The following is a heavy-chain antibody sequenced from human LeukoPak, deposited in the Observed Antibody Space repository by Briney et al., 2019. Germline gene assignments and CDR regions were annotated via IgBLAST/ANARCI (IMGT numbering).Heavy chain of an antibody. D-gene: IGHD6-19*01. V-gene: IGHV4-30-4*08. J-gene: IGHJ5*02. CDR2: IYYSGST. Sequence: PSQTLSLTCTVSGGSISSGDYYWSWIRQPPGKGLEWIGYIYYSGSTYYNPSLKSRVTISVDTSKNQFSLKLSSVTAADTAVYYCARYHGLYSSGWYNIFWFDPWGQGTLVTVSS. CDR1: GGSISSGDYY. CDR3: ARYHGLYSSGWYNIFWFDP.